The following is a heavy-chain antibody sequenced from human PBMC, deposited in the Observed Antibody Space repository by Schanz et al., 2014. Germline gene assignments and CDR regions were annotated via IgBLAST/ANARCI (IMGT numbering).Heavy chain of an antibody. V-gene: IGHV1-18*04. CDR1: GYTFPSYG. D-gene: IGHD1-26*01. CDR3: ARDRDQWDGNFCDF. CDR2: INVYNGDT. Sequence: QVLLVQSGAEVKQPGASVKVSCKASGYTFPSYGISWVRQAPGQGLEWMGWINVYNGDTKFAKTFQDRVTMTTDTSTSTAYMELRSLRSDDTAVYYCARDRDQWDGNFCDFWGQGTLVTVSS. J-gene: IGHJ4*02.